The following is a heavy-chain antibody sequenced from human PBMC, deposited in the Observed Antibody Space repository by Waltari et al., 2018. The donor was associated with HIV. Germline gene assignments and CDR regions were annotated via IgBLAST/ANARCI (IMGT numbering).Heavy chain of an antibody. CDR1: GGSVCSSSYF. CDR3: ARHALRVGAAYWNFDL. CDR2: IYYTGSA. V-gene: IGHV4-39*01. J-gene: IGHJ2*01. D-gene: IGHD1-26*01. Sequence: QLQLQESGPGLVKPSETLSLTCTVPGGSVCSSSYFWGWIRQPPGKGLEWIGRIYYTGSAYYNPSLKSRVTIAVDTSKNQFSLKVTSVTAADTAVYYCARHALRVGAAYWNFDLWGRGTLVTVSS.